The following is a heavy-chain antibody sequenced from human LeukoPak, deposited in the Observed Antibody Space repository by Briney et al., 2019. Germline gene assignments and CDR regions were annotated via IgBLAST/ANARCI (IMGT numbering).Heavy chain of an antibody. CDR1: GYTFTSFG. V-gene: IGHV1-18*01. Sequence: GASVKVSCKASGYTFTSFGITWVRQAPGQGLEWMGWISAYNGNTNYAQKLQGRVTMTTDTSTSTAYMELRSLRSDDTAVYYCARGVVPAPTSRNWFDPWGQGTLVTVSS. D-gene: IGHD2-2*01. CDR3: ARGVVPAPTSRNWFDP. CDR2: ISAYNGNT. J-gene: IGHJ5*02.